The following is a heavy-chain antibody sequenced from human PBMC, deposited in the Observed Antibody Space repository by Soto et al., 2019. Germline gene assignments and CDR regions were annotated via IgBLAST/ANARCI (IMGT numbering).Heavy chain of an antibody. D-gene: IGHD2-21*02. CDR2: INPHSGST. V-gene: IGHV1-2*02. CDR3: ARAVYCGDDCYAYGMDV. J-gene: IGHJ6*02. CDR1: GYSFTDDY. Sequence: QVQVVQSGAEVKKPGASVKISCKTSGYSFTDDYLHWVRQAPGQGLEWVGWINPHSGSTNFAQNFLGRVSMTRDTAISTAYMELCSPKSDDTAIYYCARAVYCGDDCYAYGMDVWGQGTTVTVSS.